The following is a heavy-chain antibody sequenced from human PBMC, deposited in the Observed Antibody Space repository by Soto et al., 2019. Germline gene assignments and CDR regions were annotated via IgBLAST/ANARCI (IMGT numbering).Heavy chain of an antibody. CDR2: IKQDGSEK. CDR3: ARFYYDSSGYLPSPYYYYYGMDV. CDR1: GFTFSSYW. D-gene: IGHD3-22*01. V-gene: IGHV3-7*04. J-gene: IGHJ6*02. Sequence: LRLSCAASGFTFSSYWMSWVRQAPGKGLEWVANIKQDGSEKYYVDSVKGRFTISRNNAKNSLYLQMNSLRAEDTAVYYCARFYYDSSGYLPSPYYYYYGMDVWGQGTTVTVSS.